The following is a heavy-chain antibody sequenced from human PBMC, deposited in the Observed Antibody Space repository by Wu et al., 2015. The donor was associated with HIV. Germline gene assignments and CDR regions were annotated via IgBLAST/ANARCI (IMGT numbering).Heavy chain of an antibody. CDR1: GYTFTGFY. Sequence: QVQLVQSGAEVKKPGVSVKVSCKASGYTFTGFYIHWVRQAPGQGLEWMGWINPKSGGANYAQKFQGRVTMTRDTSISTAYMELSRLRSDDTAVYYCARDSPSTGTLGYWGQGTLVTVSS. J-gene: IGHJ4*02. V-gene: IGHV1-2*02. D-gene: IGHD1-1*01. CDR3: ARDSPSTGTLGY. CDR2: INPKSGGA.